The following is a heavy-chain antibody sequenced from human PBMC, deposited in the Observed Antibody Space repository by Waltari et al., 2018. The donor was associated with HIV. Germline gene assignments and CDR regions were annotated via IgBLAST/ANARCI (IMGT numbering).Heavy chain of an antibody. J-gene: IGHJ5*02. Sequence: QVQLVQSGAEVKKPGASVKVYCKASGYTFTGYYMHWVRQAPGQGLEWMGWINPNSGGTNYAQKFQGWVTMTRDTSISTAYMELSRLRSDDTAVYYCARDMTYYYDSSGIHNWFDPWGQGTLVTVSS. D-gene: IGHD3-22*01. CDR3: ARDMTYYYDSSGIHNWFDP. V-gene: IGHV1-2*04. CDR1: GYTFTGYY. CDR2: INPNSGGT.